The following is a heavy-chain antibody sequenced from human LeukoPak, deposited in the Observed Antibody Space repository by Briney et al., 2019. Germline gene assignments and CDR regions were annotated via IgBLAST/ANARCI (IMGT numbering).Heavy chain of an antibody. CDR3: ARAARVLWFGESLGWFDP. V-gene: IGHV4-61*02. CDR1: GGSISSGSYY. D-gene: IGHD3-10*01. Sequence: PSETLSLTCTVSGGSISSGSYYWSWIRQPAGKGLEWIGRIYTSGSTNYNPSLKSRVTISVDTSKNQFSLELSSVTAADTAVYYCARAARVLWFGESLGWFDPWGQGTLVTVSS. J-gene: IGHJ5*02. CDR2: IYTSGST.